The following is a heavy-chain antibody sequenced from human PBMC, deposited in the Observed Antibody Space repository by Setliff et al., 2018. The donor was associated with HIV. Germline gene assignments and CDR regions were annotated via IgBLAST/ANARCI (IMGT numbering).Heavy chain of an antibody. V-gene: IGHV4-34*01. Sequence: PSETLSLTCAVYGTSLNTYYWTWIRYTPGRGLQWIGQIDHSGSTNYNPSLKSRVTLSVDASKNQFSLKVKSVTAADTATYYCAKKGRYYYGSGVTTDYFDDWGQVTPVTVSS. CDR1: GTSLNTYY. CDR2: IDHSGST. D-gene: IGHD3-10*01. J-gene: IGHJ4*02. CDR3: AKKGRYYYGSGVTTDYFDD.